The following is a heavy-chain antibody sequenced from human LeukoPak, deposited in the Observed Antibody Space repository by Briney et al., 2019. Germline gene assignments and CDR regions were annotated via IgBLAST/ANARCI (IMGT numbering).Heavy chain of an antibody. V-gene: IGHV4-59*01. CDR2: IYFSGST. D-gene: IGHD6-13*01. CDR3: AVTQAAVGTEWWFDP. J-gene: IGHJ5*02. CDR1: GGSISSYY. Sequence: SETLSLTCTVSGGSISSYYWSWIRQPPGKGLEWIGYIYFSGSTNYNPSLKSRVTISVDTSKNQFSLKLSSVTAADTAVYYCAVTQAAVGTEWWFDPWGQGTLVTVSS.